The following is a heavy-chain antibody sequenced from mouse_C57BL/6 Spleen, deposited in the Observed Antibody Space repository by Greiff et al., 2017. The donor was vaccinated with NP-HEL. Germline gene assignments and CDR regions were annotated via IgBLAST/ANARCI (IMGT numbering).Heavy chain of an antibody. J-gene: IGHJ1*03. CDR1: GYTFTNYW. Sequence: VQLQESGAELVRPGTSVKMSCKASGYTFTNYWIGWAKQRPGHGLEWIGDIYPGGGYTNYNEKFKGKATLTADKSSSTAYIQFSSLTSEDSAIYYCARKGPYWYFDVWGTGTTVTVSS. CDR2: IYPGGGYT. V-gene: IGHV1-63*01. CDR3: ARKGPYWYFDV. D-gene: IGHD3-3*01.